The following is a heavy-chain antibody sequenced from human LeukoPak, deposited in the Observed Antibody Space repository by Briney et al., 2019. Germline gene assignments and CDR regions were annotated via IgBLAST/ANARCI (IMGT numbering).Heavy chain of an antibody. CDR3: ASANGVPFDY. J-gene: IGHJ4*02. D-gene: IGHD4-17*01. V-gene: IGHV4-59*08. Sequence: PSETLSLTCTVSGGSISSYYWSWIRQPPGKGLEWIGYIYYSGSTNYNPSLKSRVTISVDTSKNQFSLKLSSVTAADTAVYYCASANGVPFDYWGQGTLVTVSS. CDR1: GGSISSYY. CDR2: IYYSGST.